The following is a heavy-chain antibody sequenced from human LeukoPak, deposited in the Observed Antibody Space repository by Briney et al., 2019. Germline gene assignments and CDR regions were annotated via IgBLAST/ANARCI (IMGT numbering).Heavy chain of an antibody. D-gene: IGHD6-19*01. CDR3: ARALLGYSSGWYGPGALKH. CDR1: GFTFSTYS. Sequence: GGSLRLSCAASGFTFSTYSMNWVRQAPGKGLEWVANIKQDGSEKYYVDSVKGRFTISRDNAKNSLYLQMNSLRAEDTAVYYCARALLGYSSGWYGPGALKHWGQGTLVTVSS. V-gene: IGHV3-7*03. CDR2: IKQDGSEK. J-gene: IGHJ1*01.